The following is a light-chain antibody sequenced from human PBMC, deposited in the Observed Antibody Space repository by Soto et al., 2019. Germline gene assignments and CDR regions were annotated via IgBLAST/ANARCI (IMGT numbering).Light chain of an antibody. CDR3: QQSFSTPLT. J-gene: IGKJ4*01. V-gene: IGKV1-39*01. CDR2: AAS. Sequence: DIQMTQAPSSLSASVGDRVTINCRASESIYVSLHWYEHKPRQAPTVLTYAASTLQNGVPARFGGSGSGTDFTLTISNLQPEDCAIYYCQQSFSTPLTLGGGTNLDTK. CDR1: ESIYVS.